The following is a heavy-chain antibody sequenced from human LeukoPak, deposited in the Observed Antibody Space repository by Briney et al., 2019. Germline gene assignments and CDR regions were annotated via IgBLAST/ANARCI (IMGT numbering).Heavy chain of an antibody. V-gene: IGHV3-30*02. J-gene: IGHJ5*02. CDR2: IRYDGSNK. CDR3: AKDTNYYDSSGYYYGGHRDSNWFDP. CDR1: GFTFSSYG. Sequence: GGSLRLSCAASGFTFSSYGMHWVRQAPGKGLEWVAFIRYDGSNKYYADSVKGRFTISRDNSKNTLYLQMNSLRAEDTAVYYCAKDTNYYDSSGYYYGGHRDSNWFDPWGQGTLVTVSS. D-gene: IGHD3-22*01.